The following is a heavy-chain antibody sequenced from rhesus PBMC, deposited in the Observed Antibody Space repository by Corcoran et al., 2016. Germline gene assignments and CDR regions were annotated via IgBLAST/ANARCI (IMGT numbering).Heavy chain of an antibody. D-gene: IGHD3-22*01. Sequence: QVQLQESGPGLVKPSETLSLTCAVSGGSVNSNNWWTWIRQPPGKALEWIGYISGSHTTTYYNPSLKSRVTISTATSKNQFSLKLRSVTAADTAVYYCARYEGSDYHLDYWGQGVLVTVSS. CDR2: ISGSHTTT. J-gene: IGHJ4*01. CDR1: GGSVNSNNW. V-gene: IGHV4-65*01. CDR3: ARYEGSDYHLDY.